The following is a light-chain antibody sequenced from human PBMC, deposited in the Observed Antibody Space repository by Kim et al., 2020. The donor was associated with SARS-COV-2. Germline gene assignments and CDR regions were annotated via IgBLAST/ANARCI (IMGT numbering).Light chain of an antibody. CDR1: QSINNY. Sequence: EIVLTQSPATLSLSPGERATLSCRASQSINNYLAWYQHKPGQAPRLLIYDASNRATGIPVRFSGSGSGTDFTLTISSLEPGDSAVYYCQQRSDWLTFGGGTKLEI. J-gene: IGKJ4*01. CDR3: QQRSDWLT. V-gene: IGKV3-11*01. CDR2: DAS.